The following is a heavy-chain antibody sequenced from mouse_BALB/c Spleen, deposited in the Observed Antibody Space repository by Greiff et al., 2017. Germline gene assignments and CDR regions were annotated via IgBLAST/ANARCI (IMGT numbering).Heavy chain of an antibody. CDR3: YGNDFAWFAY. D-gene: IGHD2-10*02. J-gene: IGHJ3*01. Sequence: QVQLKESGPQLVRPGASVKISCKASGYSFTSYWMHWVKQRPGQGLEWIGMIDPSDSETRLNQKFKDKATLTVDKSSSTAYMQLSSPTSEDSAVYYLYGNDFAWFAYWGQGTLVTVSA. V-gene: IGHV1S126*01. CDR2: IDPSDSET. CDR1: GYSFTSYW.